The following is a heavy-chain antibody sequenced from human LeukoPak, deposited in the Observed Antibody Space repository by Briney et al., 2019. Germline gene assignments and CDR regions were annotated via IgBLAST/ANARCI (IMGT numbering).Heavy chain of an antibody. CDR1: GFTFSSYS. Sequence: PGGSLRLSCAASGFTFSSYSMNWVRQAPGKGLEWVSSISSSSSYIYYADSVKGRFTISRDNAKNSLYLQMNSLRAEDTAVYYCARVSSGWYYYYYGMDVWGQGTTVTVSS. CDR2: ISSSSSYI. CDR3: ARVSSGWYYYYYGMDV. J-gene: IGHJ6*02. V-gene: IGHV3-21*01. D-gene: IGHD6-19*01.